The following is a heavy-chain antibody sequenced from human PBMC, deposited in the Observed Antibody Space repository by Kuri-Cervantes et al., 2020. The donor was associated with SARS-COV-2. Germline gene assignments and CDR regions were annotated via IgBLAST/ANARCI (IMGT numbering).Heavy chain of an antibody. V-gene: IGHV1-2*02. CDR1: GYTFTGYY. CDR2: INPNSGGT. D-gene: IGHD4-17*01. J-gene: IGHJ4*02. CDR3: ARVGFGDYEIDY. Sequence: ASVKVSCKASGYTFTGYYMHWVRQAHGQGLEWMGWINPNSGGTNYAQKFQGRVTMTRDTSINTAYMELSRLRSDDTAVYYCARVGFGDYEIDYWGQGTLVTVSS.